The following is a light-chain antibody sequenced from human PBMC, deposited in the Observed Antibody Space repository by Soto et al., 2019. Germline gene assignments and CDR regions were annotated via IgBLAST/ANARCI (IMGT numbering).Light chain of an antibody. CDR3: QSYDSSQSGWV. Sequence: QLVLTQPPSVSGAPGQTVTISCTGATFDVHWYQQFPGAAPIVLIYGNTNRPSGVPDRFSGSKSGTSASLAIAGLQAEDEGDYYCQSYDSSQSGWVFGGGTQLTVL. CDR2: GNT. CDR1: TFD. V-gene: IGLV1-40*01. J-gene: IGLJ3*02.